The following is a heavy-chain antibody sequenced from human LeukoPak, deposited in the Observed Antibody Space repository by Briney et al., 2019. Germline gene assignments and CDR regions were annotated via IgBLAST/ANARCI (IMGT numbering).Heavy chain of an antibody. CDR3: VSTDTFDY. J-gene: IGHJ4*02. CDR1: GFTFSNYW. V-gene: IGHV3-7*03. CDR2: IKQDGSER. Sequence: GGSLRLSCSVSGFTFSNYWMSWVRQAPGKGLEWVANIKQDGSERYYVDSVKGRFTISRDNAKNLLSLEMNSLRVEDTAIYYCVSTDTFDYWGQGTLVTVSS.